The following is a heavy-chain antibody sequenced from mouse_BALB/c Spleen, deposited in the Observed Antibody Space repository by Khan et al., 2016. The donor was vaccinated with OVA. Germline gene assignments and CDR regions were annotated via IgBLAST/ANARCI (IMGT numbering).Heavy chain of an antibody. J-gene: IGHJ2*01. CDR2: IYPGSDNA. CDR3: ARGDGYYGYFDY. V-gene: IGHV1-81*01. Sequence: VQLQQSGPELVKPGASVKMSCKASGYTFTYYVITWVKQRTGQGLEWIGEIYPGSDNAYYNERIKGKATLTEDKSSNTTQMQLSSLTTEEPAVYLCARGDGYYGYFDYWGQGTTLTVSS. D-gene: IGHD2-3*01. CDR1: GYTFTYYV.